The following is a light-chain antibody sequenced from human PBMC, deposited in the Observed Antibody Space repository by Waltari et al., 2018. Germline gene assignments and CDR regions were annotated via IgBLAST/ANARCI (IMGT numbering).Light chain of an antibody. CDR1: SLRTYH. CDR3: YSRDSSANHRM. J-gene: IGLJ3*02. CDR2: GKN. V-gene: IGLV3-19*01. Sequence: SSELTQDPAVSVALGQTVRITCQGDSLRTYHATWFQQKPGQAPVLVVYGKNNRPSGIPDRFSGSNSGNTASLTITGAQAEDEADYYCYSRDSSANHRMFGGGTKLTVL.